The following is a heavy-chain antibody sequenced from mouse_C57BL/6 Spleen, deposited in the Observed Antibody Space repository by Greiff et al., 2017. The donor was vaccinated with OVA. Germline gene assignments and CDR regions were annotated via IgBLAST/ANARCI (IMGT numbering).Heavy chain of an antibody. CDR3: ARRGLRSGYFDV. J-gene: IGHJ1*03. Sequence: QVQLQQPGAELVKPGASVKLSCKASGYTFTSYWMQWVKQRPGQGLEWIGEIDPADSYTNYNQKFKGKATLNDDPYSNTAYMQLSMLTSEDSAVYYCARRGLRSGYFDVWGTGTTVTVSS. CDR1: GYTFTSYW. D-gene: IGHD1-1*01. CDR2: IDPADSYT. V-gene: IGHV1-50*01.